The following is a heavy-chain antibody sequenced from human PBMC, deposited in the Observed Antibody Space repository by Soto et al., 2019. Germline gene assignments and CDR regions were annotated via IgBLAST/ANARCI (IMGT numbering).Heavy chain of an antibody. CDR2: INGSGGDT. CDR3: AKDPYTADVDY. Sequence: GGSLRLSCVASGFTFSTYWMTWVRQAPGKGLEWVSGINGSGGDTDYVDSVKGRFTISRDNAKNTLYLQMNSLRAEDTAVYYCAKDPYTADVDYWGQGTLVTVSS. CDR1: GFTFSTYW. D-gene: IGHD5-18*01. V-gene: IGHV3-23*01. J-gene: IGHJ4*02.